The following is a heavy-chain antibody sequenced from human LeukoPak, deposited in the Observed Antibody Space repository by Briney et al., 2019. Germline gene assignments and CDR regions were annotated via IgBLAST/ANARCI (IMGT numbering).Heavy chain of an antibody. CDR1: GGSISSSSYY. CDR2: IYTSGST. CDR3: ARVRVGATTTFDY. V-gene: IGHV4-61*02. J-gene: IGHJ4*02. D-gene: IGHD1-26*01. Sequence: SETLSLTCTVSGGSISSSSYYWSWIRQPAGKGLEWIGRIYTSGSTNYNPSLKSRVTISVDTSKNQFSLKLSSATAADTAVYYCARVRVGATTTFDYWGQGTLVTVSS.